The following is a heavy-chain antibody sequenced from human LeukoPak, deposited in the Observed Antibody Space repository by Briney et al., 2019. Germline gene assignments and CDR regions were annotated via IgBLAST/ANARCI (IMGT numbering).Heavy chain of an antibody. J-gene: IGHJ2*01. V-gene: IGHV4-59*12. CDR1: GGSISSYY. Sequence: SETLSLTCTVSGGSISSYYWSWIRQPPGKGLEWIGYIYYSGSTNYNPSLKSRVTISVDTSKNQFSLKLSSVTAADTAVYFCARAVLTPSGYVWHFDLWGRGTLVTVS. CDR3: ARAVLTPSGYVWHFDL. CDR2: IYYSGST. D-gene: IGHD3-3*01.